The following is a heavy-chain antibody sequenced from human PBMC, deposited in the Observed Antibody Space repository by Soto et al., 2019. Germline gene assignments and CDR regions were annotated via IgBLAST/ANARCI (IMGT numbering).Heavy chain of an antibody. V-gene: IGHV4-4*02. J-gene: IGHJ3*01. Sequence: QVYLQESGPGLVKPSGTLSLTCAVSGAYVSTPYWWTWVRQPPGKDLEWIGDVYHTGGNNYNPSLMSRVTISLDKSKNQFSLDMISVTAADTAIYYCAYSTGWYRIDVWGQGPMVIVSS. D-gene: IGHD6-19*01. CDR1: GAYVSTPYW. CDR2: VYHTGGN. CDR3: AYSTGWYRIDV.